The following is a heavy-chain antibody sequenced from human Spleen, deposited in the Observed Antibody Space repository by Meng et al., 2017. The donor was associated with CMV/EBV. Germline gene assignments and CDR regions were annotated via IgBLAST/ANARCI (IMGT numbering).Heavy chain of an antibody. CDR2: INPYSGAT. D-gene: IGHD2-21*01. J-gene: IGHJ5*02. V-gene: IGHV1-2*02. CDR3: ASSTSGVVIGILRRYNWFDP. Sequence: FTGYYLHWVRQAPGQGLEWMGWINPYSGATKYAEKFQGRVTMTRNTSISTAYMELNTLRSDDTAVYYCASSTSGVVIGILRRYNWFDPWGQGTLVTVSS. CDR1: FTGYY.